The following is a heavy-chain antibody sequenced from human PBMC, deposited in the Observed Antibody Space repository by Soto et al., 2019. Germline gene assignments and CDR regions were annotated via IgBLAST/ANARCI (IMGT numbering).Heavy chain of an antibody. D-gene: IGHD3-3*01. CDR1: GFTFTSYW. CDR3: ARLRFILLERDFDF. CDR2: IKQDGSSK. J-gene: IGHJ4*02. Sequence: EVQLVESGGGLVQPGGSLRLSCAASGFTFTSYWMSWVLQAPGKGLEWVANIKQDGSSKYYGDSVKGRFTVSRDNAKSSIYLQMDRLGEDDTAVYRCARLRFILLERDFDFWGQGILVTVSS. V-gene: IGHV3-7*05.